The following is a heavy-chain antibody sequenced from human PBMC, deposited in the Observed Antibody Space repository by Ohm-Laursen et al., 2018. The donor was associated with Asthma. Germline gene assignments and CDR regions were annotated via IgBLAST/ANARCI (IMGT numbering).Heavy chain of an antibody. CDR3: ARDVMDWYSPALDF. CDR2: ISYDSSLK. V-gene: IGHV3-30*03. D-gene: IGHD3/OR15-3a*01. J-gene: IGHJ4*02. Sequence: SLRLSCAAPGFTFSSYGMHWVRQAPGKGLEWLAVISYDSSLKYYADSVNGRFTISRDDFKSTLYLQMNSLRADDTALYYCARDVMDWYSPALDFWGQGSLVTISS. CDR1: GFTFSSYG.